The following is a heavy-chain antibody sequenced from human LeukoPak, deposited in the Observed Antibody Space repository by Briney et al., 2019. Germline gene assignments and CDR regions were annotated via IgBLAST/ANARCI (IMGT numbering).Heavy chain of an antibody. CDR3: ASAYGTSQAGYYFDY. V-gene: IGHV3-53*01. J-gene: IGHJ4*02. CDR1: GFTVSSNY. Sequence: GGSLRLSCAASGFTVSSNYMSWVRQAPGKGLEWVSIIYSGGSTYYADSVKGRFTISRDNSKNTLYLQMNSLRAEDTAVYYCASAYGTSQAGYYFDYWGQGTLVTVSS. D-gene: IGHD2-21*01. CDR2: IYSGGST.